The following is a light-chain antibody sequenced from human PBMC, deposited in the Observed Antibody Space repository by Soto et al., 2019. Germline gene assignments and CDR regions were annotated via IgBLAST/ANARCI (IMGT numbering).Light chain of an antibody. J-gene: IGKJ4*01. CDR3: QQFTSYPLT. CDR1: QTVRNNY. V-gene: IGKV3-20*01. Sequence: EIVLTQAPGTLSLSPGERAPLSCRASQTVRNNYLAWYQQKPGQAPRLLIYDASSRATGTPDRFSGGGSGTDFTLTISRLEPEDFAVYYCQQFTSYPLTFGGGTKVDIK. CDR2: DAS.